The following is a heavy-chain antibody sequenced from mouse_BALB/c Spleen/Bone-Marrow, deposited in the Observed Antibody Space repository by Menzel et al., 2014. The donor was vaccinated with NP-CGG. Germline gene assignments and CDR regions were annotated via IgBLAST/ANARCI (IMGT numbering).Heavy chain of an antibody. CDR2: IDPENGDT. V-gene: IGHV14-4*02. CDR3: NVWDGYFNFDA. D-gene: IGHD2-3*01. CDR1: GFNIKDYY. Sequence: VHVKQSGAELVRSGASVKLSCTASGFNIKDYYMHWVKQRPEQGLEWIGWIDPENGDTEYAPKFQGKATMTADTSSNTAYLQLSSLTSGDTAVYYCNVWDGYFNFDAWAQISTLT. J-gene: IGHJ2*01.